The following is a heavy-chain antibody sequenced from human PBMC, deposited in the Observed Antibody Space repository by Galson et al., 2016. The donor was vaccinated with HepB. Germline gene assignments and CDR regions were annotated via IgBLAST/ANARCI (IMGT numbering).Heavy chain of an antibody. Sequence: SLRLSCAASGFTFINYAMTWVRQAPGKGLEWVSRINADGTATGYADSVKGRFTISRDDAKNTLYLQMNTLRVEDTAVYYCTRETRWYFDLWGRGTLLTVSS. CDR3: TRETRWYFDL. J-gene: IGHJ2*01. CDR2: INADGTAT. V-gene: IGHV3-74*01. CDR1: GFTFINYA.